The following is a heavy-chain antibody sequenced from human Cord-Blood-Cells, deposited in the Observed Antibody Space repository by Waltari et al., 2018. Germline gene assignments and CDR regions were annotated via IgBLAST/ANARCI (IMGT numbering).Heavy chain of an antibody. CDR1: GGSISSSYW. Sequence: QVQLQESGPGLVKPSGTLSLTCAVSGGSISSSYWWSWVRQPPGKGLEWIGEIYHSGSTNYNPSLKRRVTISVDKSKNQFSLKLSSVTAADTAVYYCARAIYYDSSGYYYYVDYWGQGTLVTVSS. D-gene: IGHD3-22*01. V-gene: IGHV4-4*02. CDR3: ARAIYYDSSGYYYYVDY. CDR2: IYHSGST. J-gene: IGHJ4*02.